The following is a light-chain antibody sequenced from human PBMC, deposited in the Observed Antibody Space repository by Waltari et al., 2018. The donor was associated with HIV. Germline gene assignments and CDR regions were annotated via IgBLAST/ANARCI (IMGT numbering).Light chain of an antibody. CDR3: ATWDDSLNGYV. Sequence: QSVLTQPPSASGTPGQRVTLSCSGSSSNIGSNTVHWYQQLPGTAPKVLIYSNNQRPSGVPDRLSGSKSGTSASLAISGLQSDDEADYYCATWDDSLNGYVFGTGTKVTVL. CDR2: SNN. V-gene: IGLV1-44*01. CDR1: SSNIGSNT. J-gene: IGLJ1*01.